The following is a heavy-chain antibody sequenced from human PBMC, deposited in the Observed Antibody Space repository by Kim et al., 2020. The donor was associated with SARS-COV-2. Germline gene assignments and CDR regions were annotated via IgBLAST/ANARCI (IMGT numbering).Heavy chain of an antibody. CDR3: ARDGYYDSSALG. Sequence: NYAQRFQGRVTITADESTSTAYMELSSLRSEDTAVYYCARDGYYDSSALGWGQGTLVTVSS. V-gene: IGHV1-69*01. D-gene: IGHD3-22*01. J-gene: IGHJ4*02.